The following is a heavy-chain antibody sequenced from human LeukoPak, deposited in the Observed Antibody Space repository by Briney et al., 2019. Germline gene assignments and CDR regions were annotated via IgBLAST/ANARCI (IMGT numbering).Heavy chain of an antibody. J-gene: IGHJ4*02. CDR3: ARESAGVYVPEYYFDC. Sequence: GASVKVSCKASGYTFTSYAMHWVRQAPGQRLEWMGWINAGNGNTKYSREFQGRVTITRDTSVSTAYMELSSLRSEDMAVYCCARESAGVYVPEYYFDCWGQGTLVTVSS. CDR1: GYTFTSYA. D-gene: IGHD2-8*01. V-gene: IGHV1-3*03. CDR2: INAGNGNT.